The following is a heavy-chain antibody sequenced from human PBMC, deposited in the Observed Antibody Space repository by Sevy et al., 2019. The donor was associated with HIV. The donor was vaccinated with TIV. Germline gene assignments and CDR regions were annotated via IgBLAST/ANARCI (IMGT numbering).Heavy chain of an antibody. CDR3: ARDYFGSGTFYNGNFFDY. J-gene: IGHJ4*02. D-gene: IGHD3-10*01. V-gene: IGHV1-3*01. CDR1: GYTFTSYA. Sequence: ASVKVSCKASGYTFTSYAFHWVRQAPGQRLEWMGWINAGNGNTKYSEKFQGRVTITRDTSASTAYMELSSLGSEDTAVYYCARDYFGSGTFYNGNFFDYWGQGTLVTVSS. CDR2: INAGNGNT.